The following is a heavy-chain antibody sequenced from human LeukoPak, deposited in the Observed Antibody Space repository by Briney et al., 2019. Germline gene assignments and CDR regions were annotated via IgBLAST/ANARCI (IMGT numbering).Heavy chain of an antibody. Sequence: KPSETLSLTCTVSGGSISSYYWSWIRQPPGKGLEWIGYIYTSGSTNYNPSLKSRVTISVDTSKNQFSLKLSPVTAADTAVYYCARLGDPYYDSSGYYYWYFDLWGRGTLVTVSS. J-gene: IGHJ2*01. CDR3: ARLGDPYYDSSGYYYWYFDL. CDR1: GGSISSYY. D-gene: IGHD3-22*01. CDR2: IYTSGST. V-gene: IGHV4-4*09.